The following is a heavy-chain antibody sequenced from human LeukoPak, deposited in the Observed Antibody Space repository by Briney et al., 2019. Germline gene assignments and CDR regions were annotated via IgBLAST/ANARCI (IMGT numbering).Heavy chain of an antibody. Sequence: SQTLSLSSAISGDSVSSNSAAWNWIRQSPSRGLEWLGSTYYRSKWYNDYAVSVKSRITINPDTSKNQFSLQLNSVTPEDTAVYYCARDPEVTQEYNWFDPWGQGTLVTVSS. CDR1: GDSVSSNSAA. D-gene: IGHD2-21*02. CDR2: TYYRSKWYN. V-gene: IGHV6-1*01. J-gene: IGHJ5*02. CDR3: ARDPEVTQEYNWFDP.